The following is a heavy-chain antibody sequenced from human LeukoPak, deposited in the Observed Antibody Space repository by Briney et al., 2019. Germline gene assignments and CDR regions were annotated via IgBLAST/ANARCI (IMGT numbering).Heavy chain of an antibody. CDR1: GGSISSGGYY. CDR2: IYYSGST. D-gene: IGHD3-10*01. J-gene: IGHJ3*02. V-gene: IGHV4-31*03. Sequence: SETLSLTCTVSGGSISSGGYYWSWICQHPGKGLEWIGYIYYSGSTYYNPSLKSRVTISVDTSKNQFSLKLSSVTAADTAVYYCARDHGDHDAFDIWGQGTMVTVSS. CDR3: ARDHGDHDAFDI.